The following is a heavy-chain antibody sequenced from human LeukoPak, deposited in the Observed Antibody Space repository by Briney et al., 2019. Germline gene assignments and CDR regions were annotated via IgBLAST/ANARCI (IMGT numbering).Heavy chain of an antibody. V-gene: IGHV4-59*08. J-gene: IGHJ6*03. CDR2: IYYSGST. CDR3: ARLYSGYEFSPHISYYYMDV. CDR1: GGSISSYY. Sequence: SETLSLTCTVSGGSISSYYWSWIRQPPGKGLEWIGYIYYSGSTNYNPSLKSRVTISVDTSKNQFSLKLSSVTAADTAVYHCARLYSGYEFSPHISYYYMDVWGKGTTVTVSS. D-gene: IGHD5-12*01.